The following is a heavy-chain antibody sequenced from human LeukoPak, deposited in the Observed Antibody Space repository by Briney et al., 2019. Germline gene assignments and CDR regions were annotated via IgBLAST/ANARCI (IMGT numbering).Heavy chain of an antibody. V-gene: IGHV1-18*01. CDR2: ISAYNGNT. J-gene: IGHJ3*02. CDR1: GYTFTSYG. Sequence: GASVKVSCKASGYTFTSYGISWVRQAPGQGLEWMGWISAYNGNTNYAQKLQGRVTMTTDTSTSTAYMELRSLRSDDTAVYYCARDLKGPWLVRDAFDIWGQGTMVTVSS. D-gene: IGHD6-19*01. CDR3: ARDLKGPWLVRDAFDI.